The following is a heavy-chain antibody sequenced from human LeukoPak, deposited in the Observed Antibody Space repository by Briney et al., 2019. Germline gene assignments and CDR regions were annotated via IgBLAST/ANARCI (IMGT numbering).Heavy chain of an antibody. Sequence: SETLSLTCAVSGYSISSGYYWGWLRQSPGKGLEWIGSIFHSGNTYYNPSLKSRVTISVDTSKNQFSLKVSSVTAADTAVYYCARAQMVRIGSVFHYYMDVWGKGTTVTVSS. J-gene: IGHJ6*03. D-gene: IGHD3-10*01. CDR1: GYSISSGYY. CDR2: IFHSGNT. CDR3: ARAQMVRIGSVFHYYMDV. V-gene: IGHV4-38-2*01.